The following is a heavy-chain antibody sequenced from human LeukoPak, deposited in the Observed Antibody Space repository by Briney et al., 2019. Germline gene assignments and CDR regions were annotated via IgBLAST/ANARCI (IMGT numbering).Heavy chain of an antibody. CDR1: GFTFSSYG. CDR3: ARDLEQLDPHDAFDI. J-gene: IGHJ3*02. CDR2: TSSDGTNK. V-gene: IGHV3-30*03. D-gene: IGHD6-13*01. Sequence: PGRSLRLSCAASGFTFSSYGMHWVRQAPGKGLEWVAVTSSDGTNKYYAVSVKGRFTVSRDNSKNTLYLQMNSLRAEDTAVYYCARDLEQLDPHDAFDIWGQGTMVTVSS.